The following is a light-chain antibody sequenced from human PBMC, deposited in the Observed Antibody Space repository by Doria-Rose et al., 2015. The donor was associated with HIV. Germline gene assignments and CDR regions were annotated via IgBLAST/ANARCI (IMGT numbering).Light chain of an antibody. CDR3: HQSSDLQT. Sequence: TPMEKVTITCRASQSIGSSLHWYQQKPGQSPKLLIKFASQSFSGVPSRFSGSGSGTDFTLTINSLEAEDAATYYCHQSSDLQTFGQGTKVEIK. CDR1: QSIGSS. J-gene: IGKJ1*01. V-gene: IGKV6-21*01. CDR2: FAS.